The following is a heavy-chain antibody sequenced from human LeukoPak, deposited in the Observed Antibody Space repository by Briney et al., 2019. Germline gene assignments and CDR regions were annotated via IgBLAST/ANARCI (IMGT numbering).Heavy chain of an antibody. D-gene: IGHD6-19*01. Sequence: GGSLRLSCAASGFTFSSYAMSWVRQAPGKGLEWVSAISGSGGSTYYADSVKGRFTISRDNSKNTLFLQMNSLRAEDTAVYYCAKDSLVGGWLVGNSFDSWGQGTLVTVSS. V-gene: IGHV3-23*01. CDR2: ISGSGGST. CDR3: AKDSLVGGWLVGNSFDS. CDR1: GFTFSSYA. J-gene: IGHJ4*02.